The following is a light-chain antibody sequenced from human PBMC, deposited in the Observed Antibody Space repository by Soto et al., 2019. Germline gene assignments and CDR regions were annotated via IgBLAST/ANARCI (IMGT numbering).Light chain of an antibody. CDR3: LQAFSTRP. V-gene: IGKV4-1*01. CDR1: QSVLYSSNNKNY. J-gene: IGKJ1*01. Sequence: QFTKSLPWSMGERATIHCKATQSVLYSSNNKNYLAWYQQKPGQPPKLLIYWASTRESGVPDRFSGSGSGTDFTLTFCIMAADGIGVDCSLQAFSTRPFG. CDR2: WAS.